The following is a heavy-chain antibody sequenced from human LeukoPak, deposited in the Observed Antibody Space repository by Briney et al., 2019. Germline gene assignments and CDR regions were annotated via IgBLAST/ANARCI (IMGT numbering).Heavy chain of an antibody. J-gene: IGHJ3*02. CDR3: ATKSAGGIFDI. CDR1: GGSINSAY. CDR2: IYTNGGT. Sequence: SETLSLTCNVSGGSINSAYWNWIRQTAGKGLEWIGIIYTNGGTNYNPSLKGRVSMSVDTTKNRFSLKLTSVTAADTALYYCATKSAGGIFDIWGQGTMVTVSS. V-gene: IGHV4-4*07.